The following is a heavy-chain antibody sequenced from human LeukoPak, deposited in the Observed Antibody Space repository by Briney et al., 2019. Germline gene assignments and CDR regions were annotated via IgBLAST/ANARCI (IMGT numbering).Heavy chain of an antibody. CDR2: ISFDGSNK. V-gene: IGHV3-30*18. J-gene: IGHJ4*02. CDR3: AKDPGSNAWFYFDS. Sequence: GGSLRLSCAASGFTFSSYGMHWVRQAPGKGLEWVAVISFDGSNKYYADSVKGRFTISRDNSKNTLFLQMNSLRAEGTAVYYCAKDPGSNAWFYFDSWGQGTLVTVSS. CDR1: GFTFSSYG. D-gene: IGHD2-8*01.